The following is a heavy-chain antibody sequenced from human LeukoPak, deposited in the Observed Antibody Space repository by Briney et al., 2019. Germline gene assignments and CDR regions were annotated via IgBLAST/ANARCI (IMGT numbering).Heavy chain of an antibody. Sequence: SETLSLTCTVSGGSISSYYWSRIRQPPGKGLEWIGYSNYRGSTDYNPSLKSRVTFSVDTSKNQFSLRLSSVTAADTAVYYCGRRTYYDTLTGYNYWYFDLWGRGTLVTVSS. V-gene: IGHV4-59*01. D-gene: IGHD3-9*01. J-gene: IGHJ2*01. CDR3: GRRTYYDTLTGYNYWYFDL. CDR1: GGSISSYY. CDR2: SNYRGST.